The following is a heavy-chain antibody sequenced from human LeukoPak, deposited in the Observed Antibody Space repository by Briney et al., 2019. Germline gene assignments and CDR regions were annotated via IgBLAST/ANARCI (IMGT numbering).Heavy chain of an antibody. CDR3: ARAGRYSGYSFFPFYYYYYMDV. J-gene: IGHJ6*03. V-gene: IGHV1-69*13. Sequence: GASVKVSCKASGYTFTGYYMHWVRQAPGQGLEWMGGIIPIFGTANYAQKFQGRVTITADESTSTAYMELSSLRSEDTAVYYCARAGRYSGYSFFPFYYYYYMDVWGKGTTVTISS. CDR1: GYTFTGYY. CDR2: IIPIFGTA. D-gene: IGHD5-12*01.